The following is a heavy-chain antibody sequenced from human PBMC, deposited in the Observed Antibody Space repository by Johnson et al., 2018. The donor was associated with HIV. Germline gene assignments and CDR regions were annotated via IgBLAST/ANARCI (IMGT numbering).Heavy chain of an antibody. CDR1: GFTFDDYA. J-gene: IGHJ3*02. CDR3: AREPALGGANGGWGAFDI. D-gene: IGHD1-26*01. V-gene: IGHV3-9*01. Sequence: EVQLVESGGGLVQPGRSLRLSCAASGFTFDDYAMHWVRQAPGKGLEWVSGISWNSGSIGYADSVKGRFTISRDNAKNSLYLQMNSLRAEDTAVYYCAREPALGGANGGWGAFDIWGQGTMVTVSS. CDR2: ISWNSGSI.